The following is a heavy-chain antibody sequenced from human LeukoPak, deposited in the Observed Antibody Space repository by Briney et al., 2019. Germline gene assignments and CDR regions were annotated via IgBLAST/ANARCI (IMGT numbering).Heavy chain of an antibody. J-gene: IGHJ5*02. CDR2: FDPEEGET. CDR3: TTDRLRYMVRGVLRSLEGVDP. V-gene: IGHV1-24*01. D-gene: IGHD3-10*01. Sequence: ASVKVSCKVSGYTLIELPMHWVRQAPGKGLEWMGGFDPEEGETIYAQKFQGRVTMTEDTSTDTAYMELSSLSSEDTAVYYCTTDRLRYMVRGVLRSLEGVDPWGQGTLVTVSS. CDR1: GYTLIELP.